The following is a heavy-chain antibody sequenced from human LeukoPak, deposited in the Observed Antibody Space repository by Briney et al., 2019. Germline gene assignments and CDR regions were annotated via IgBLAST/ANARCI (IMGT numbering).Heavy chain of an antibody. CDR2: ISGSGGST. CDR3: AKVEVSYDFWSGYYQYFDY. CDR1: GFTFSSYA. J-gene: IGHJ4*02. V-gene: IGHV3-23*01. Sequence: PGGSLRLSCAASGFTFSSYAMSWVRQAPGKGLEWVSAISGSGGSTYYADSVKGRFTISRDNSKNTLYLQMNSLRAEDTAVYYCAKVEVSYDFWSGYYQYFDYWGQGTLVTVSS. D-gene: IGHD3-3*01.